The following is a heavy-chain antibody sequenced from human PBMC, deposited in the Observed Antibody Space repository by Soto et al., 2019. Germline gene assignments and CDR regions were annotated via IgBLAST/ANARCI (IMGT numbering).Heavy chain of an antibody. D-gene: IGHD3-10*01. CDR3: AKGFGHVLLWFGDLYYYGMDV. V-gene: IGHV3-23*01. J-gene: IGHJ6*02. CDR1: GFTFSSYA. Sequence: GGSLRLSCAASGFTFSSYAMSWVRQAPGKGLEWVSAISGSGGSTYYADSVKGRFTISRDNSKNTLYLQMNSLRAEDTAVYYCAKGFGHVLLWFGDLYYYGMDVWGQGTTVTVSS. CDR2: ISGSGGST.